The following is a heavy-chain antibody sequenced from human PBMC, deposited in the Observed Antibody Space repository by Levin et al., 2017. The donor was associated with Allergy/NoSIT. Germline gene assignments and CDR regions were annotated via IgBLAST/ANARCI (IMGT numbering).Heavy chain of an antibody. V-gene: IGHV4-34*01. Sequence: NSSETLSLTCAVYGGSFSGYYWSWIRQPPGKGLEWIGEINHSGSTNYNPSLKSRVTISVDTSKNQFSLKLSSVTAADTAVYYCASERIAAAGRVFDYWGQGTLVTVSS. J-gene: IGHJ4*02. D-gene: IGHD6-13*01. CDR2: INHSGST. CDR3: ASERIAAAGRVFDY. CDR1: GGSFSGYY.